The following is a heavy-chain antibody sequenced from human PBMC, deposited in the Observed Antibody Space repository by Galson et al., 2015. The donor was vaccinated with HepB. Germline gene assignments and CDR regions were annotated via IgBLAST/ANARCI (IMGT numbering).Heavy chain of an antibody. V-gene: IGHV3-13*01. D-gene: IGHD6-13*01. Sequence: SLRLSCAASGFTFSSYDMHWVRQATGKGLEWVSAIGTAGDTYYPGSVKGRFTISRENAKNSLYLQMNSLRAGDTAVFYCARGVPGMATLGGAFDIWGQGTMVTVSS. CDR3: ARGVPGMATLGGAFDI. CDR1: GFTFSSYD. J-gene: IGHJ3*02. CDR2: IGTAGDT.